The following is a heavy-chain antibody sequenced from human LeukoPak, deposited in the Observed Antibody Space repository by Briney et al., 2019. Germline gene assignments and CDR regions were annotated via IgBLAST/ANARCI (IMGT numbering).Heavy chain of an antibody. J-gene: IGHJ4*02. V-gene: IGHV3-30*04. D-gene: IGHD3-22*01. Sequence: GRSLRLSCAASGFTFSTYAMHWVRQAPGKGLEWVAVISYDGSSKYYADSVKGRFTISRDNSKNTLYLQMNSLRAEDTAVYYCAKDPTHFRVWDDYDSNVLNCWGQGTLVTVSS. CDR1: GFTFSTYA. CDR3: AKDPTHFRVWDDYDSNVLNC. CDR2: ISYDGSSK.